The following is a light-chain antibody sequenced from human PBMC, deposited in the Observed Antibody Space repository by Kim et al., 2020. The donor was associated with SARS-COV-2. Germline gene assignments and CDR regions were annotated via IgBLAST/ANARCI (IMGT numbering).Light chain of an antibody. Sequence: QSALTQPASVSGSPGQSITISCTGTSSDVGGYNYVSWYQQYPGKAPKLMIYDVSNRPSGVSNRFSGSKSGNTASLTISGLQAEDEADYYCSSYTSSARVFGGGTERTFL. J-gene: IGLJ2*01. V-gene: IGLV2-14*01. CDR3: SSYTSSARV. CDR2: DVS. CDR1: SSDVGGYNY.